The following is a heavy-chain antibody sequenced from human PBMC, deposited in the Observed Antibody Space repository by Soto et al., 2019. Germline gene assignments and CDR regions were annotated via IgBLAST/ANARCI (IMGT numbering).Heavy chain of an antibody. D-gene: IGHD1-26*01. V-gene: IGHV1-18*01. CDR2: ISAYNGNT. CDR1: GYIFSNFG. J-gene: IGHJ4*02. CDR3: ARASGGGVGTTSY. Sequence: QVQLVQSGPEVKKPGASAKVACKTSGYIFSNFGIRWMRQVPGQGLEWMGWISAYNGNTNYAQKFQDRVTLTTDTSTNTAYMELRSLRSDDTAVYYCARASGGGVGTTSYWGQGTLVTVSS.